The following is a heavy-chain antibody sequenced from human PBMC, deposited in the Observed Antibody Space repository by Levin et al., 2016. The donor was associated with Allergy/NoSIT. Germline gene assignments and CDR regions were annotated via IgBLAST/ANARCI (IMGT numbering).Heavy chain of an antibody. CDR2: IYKSGTA. V-gene: IGHV4-30-4*01. CDR3: ARRYGV. CDR1: GDSISSSDYF. Sequence: SETLSLTCTVSGDSISSSDYFWSWVRQPPGKGLESIGYIYKSGTAYYNPSLSGRLTISVDTSKNQFSLELSSVTAADTAVYYCARRYGVWGQGTLVTVSS. J-gene: IGHJ4*02. D-gene: IGHD4-17*01.